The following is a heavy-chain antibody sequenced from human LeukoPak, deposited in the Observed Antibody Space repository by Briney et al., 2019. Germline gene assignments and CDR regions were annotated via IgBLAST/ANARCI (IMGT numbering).Heavy chain of an antibody. D-gene: IGHD3-22*01. CDR2: IWYDGSNK. CDR1: GFTFSSYG. CDR3: ARGTGDYDSSGYLDY. J-gene: IGHJ4*02. V-gene: IGHV3-33*01. Sequence: GRSLRLSCAASGFTFSSYGMHWVRQAPGKGLEWVAVIWYDGSNKYYADSVKGRFTISKDNSKNTLYLQMNSLRAEDTAVYYCARGTGDYDSSGYLDYWGQGTLVTVSS.